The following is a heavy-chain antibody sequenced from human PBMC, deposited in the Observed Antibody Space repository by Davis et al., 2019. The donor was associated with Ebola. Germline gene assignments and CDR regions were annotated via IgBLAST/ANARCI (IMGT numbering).Heavy chain of an antibody. D-gene: IGHD1-26*01. CDR2: ISGYNRNT. J-gene: IGHJ4*02. Sequence: AASVKVSCKASGYTFPSFGISWVRQVPGQGLEWMGWISGYNRNTKYAQDFQGRVTMTIDTSTTTAYMELRNLRSDDTAVYWCARGEGAPDYWGQGTLVTVSS. V-gene: IGHV1-18*04. CDR1: GYTFPSFG. CDR3: ARGEGAPDY.